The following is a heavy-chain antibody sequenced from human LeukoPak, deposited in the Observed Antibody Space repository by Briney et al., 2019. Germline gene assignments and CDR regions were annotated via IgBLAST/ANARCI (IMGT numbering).Heavy chain of an antibody. D-gene: IGHD6-13*01. CDR3: ARDRSSSWYLRAAFDI. Sequence: ASVKVSCKASGYTFTRYYMHWVRQAPGQGLEWMGWINPNSGGTNYAQKFQGRVTMTRDTSISTAYMELSRLRSDDTAVYYCARDRSSSWYLRAAFDIWGQGTMVTVSS. V-gene: IGHV1-2*02. CDR1: GYTFTRYY. J-gene: IGHJ3*02. CDR2: INPNSGGT.